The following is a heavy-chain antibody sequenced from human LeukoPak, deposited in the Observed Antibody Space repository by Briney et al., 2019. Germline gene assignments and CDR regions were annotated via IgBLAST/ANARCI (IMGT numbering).Heavy chain of an antibody. V-gene: IGHV3-7*03. D-gene: IGHD6-19*01. J-gene: IGHJ4*02. CDR3: ARVGSSGWYGQANGY. CDR1: GFTFSSYW. CDR2: IKQDGSEK. Sequence: GGSLRLSRAASGFTFSSYWMSWVRQAPGKGLEWVANIKQDGSEKYYVDSVKGRFTISRDNAKNSLYLQMNSLRAEDTAVYYCARVGSSGWYGQANGYWGQGTLVTVSS.